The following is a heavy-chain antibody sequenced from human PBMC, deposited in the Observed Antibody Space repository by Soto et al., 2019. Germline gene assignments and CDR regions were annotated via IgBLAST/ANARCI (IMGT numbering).Heavy chain of an antibody. Sequence: GGSLGVSSQGTGLTCDHLAVSGGLPAPGKGLEWVGLIRNQSYQETNEYAAAVKGRFNTSRDTYKGLAYLQMNSLNIEDSAVYYCGGPESPDGPYF. V-gene: IGHV3-49*04. CDR3: GGPESPDGPYF. J-gene: IGHJ2*01. CDR1: GLTCDHLA. D-gene: IGHD1-26*01. CDR2: IRNQSYQETN.